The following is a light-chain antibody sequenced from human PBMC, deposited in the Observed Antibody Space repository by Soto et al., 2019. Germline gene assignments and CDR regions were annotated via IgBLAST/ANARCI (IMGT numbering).Light chain of an antibody. CDR3: QQYNNWPPLT. CDR2: GAS. V-gene: IGKV3-15*01. Sequence: EIVMTQSPATLSVSPGEGATLSCRASQSVSSNLAWYQQKPGQAPRLLIYGASTRATGVPARFSGSGSGTEFTLTISSLQSEDFALYYCQQYNNWPPLTFGGGNKVEIK. J-gene: IGKJ4*01. CDR1: QSVSSN.